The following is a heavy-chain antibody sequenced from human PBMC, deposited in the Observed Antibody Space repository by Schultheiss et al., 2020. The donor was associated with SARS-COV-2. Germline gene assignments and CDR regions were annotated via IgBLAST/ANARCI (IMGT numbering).Heavy chain of an antibody. Sequence: GGSLRLSCAASGFTFSDYYMSWIRQAPGKGLEWVSDISSRNGYTNYADSVKGRFTISRDNSKNTLYLQMNSLRAEDTAVYYCAKRPYKNYYDSSGGFSYFDLWGRGTLVTVSS. V-gene: IGHV3-11*03. D-gene: IGHD3-22*01. CDR2: ISSRNGYT. CDR3: AKRPYKNYYDSSGGFSYFDL. CDR1: GFTFSDYY. J-gene: IGHJ2*01.